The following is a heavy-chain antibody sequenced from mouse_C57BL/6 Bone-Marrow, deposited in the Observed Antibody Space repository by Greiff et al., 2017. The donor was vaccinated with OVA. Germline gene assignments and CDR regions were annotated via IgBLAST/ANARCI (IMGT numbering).Heavy chain of an antibody. Sequence: DVMLVESGGGLVKPGGSLKLSCAASGFTFSSYAMSWVRQTPEKRLEWVATISDGGSYTYYPDNVKGRFTISRDNAKNNLYLQMSQLKSEDTAMYYCARDTNLYWYFDVWGTGTTVTVSS. CDR2: ISDGGSYT. V-gene: IGHV5-4*01. J-gene: IGHJ1*03. CDR3: ARDTNLYWYFDV. D-gene: IGHD4-1*02. CDR1: GFTFSSYA.